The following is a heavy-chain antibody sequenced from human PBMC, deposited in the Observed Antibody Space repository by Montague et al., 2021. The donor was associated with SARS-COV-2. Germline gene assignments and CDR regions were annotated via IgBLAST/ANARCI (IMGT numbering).Heavy chain of an antibody. Sequence: SETLSLTCTVPGGFISSSYWSWIRQPPGKGLEWIGYINHSGNTNYNPSLKSRVTISIDTSMNQFSLSLSSMTAADTAVYFCARDLLPPRTAIKTNFFGLDVWGQGTTVIVSS. V-gene: IGHV4-59*01. D-gene: IGHD2-21*02. CDR2: INHSGNT. CDR3: ARDLLPPRTAIKTNFFGLDV. CDR1: GGFISSSY. J-gene: IGHJ6*02.